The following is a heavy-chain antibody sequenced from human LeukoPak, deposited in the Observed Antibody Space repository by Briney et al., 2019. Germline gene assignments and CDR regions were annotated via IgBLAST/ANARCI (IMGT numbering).Heavy chain of an antibody. J-gene: IGHJ4*02. Sequence: PSETLSLTCAVSGGSISSSNWWSWVRQPPGKGLEWIGEIYHSGSTNYNPSLKSRVTISVDKSKNQFSLKLSSVTAADTAVYYCASLNNAAGGFYRWGQGTLVTVSS. CDR2: IYHSGST. CDR3: ASLNNAAGGFYR. CDR1: GGSISSSNW. V-gene: IGHV4-4*02. D-gene: IGHD6-13*01.